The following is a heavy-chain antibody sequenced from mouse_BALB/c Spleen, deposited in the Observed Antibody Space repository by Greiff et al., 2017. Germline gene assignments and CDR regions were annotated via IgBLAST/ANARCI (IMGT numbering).Heavy chain of an antibody. CDR2: IYPGDGDT. CDR1: GYTFTSYW. CDR3: ARYGSSYDAMDY. V-gene: IGHV1-87*01. Sequence: VQLQQSGAELARPGASVKLSCKASGYTFTSYWMQWVKQRPGQGLEWIGAIYPGDGDTRYTQKFKGKATLTADKSSSTAYMQLSSLASEDSAVYYCARYGSSYDAMDYWGQGTSVTVSS. J-gene: IGHJ4*01. D-gene: IGHD1-1*01.